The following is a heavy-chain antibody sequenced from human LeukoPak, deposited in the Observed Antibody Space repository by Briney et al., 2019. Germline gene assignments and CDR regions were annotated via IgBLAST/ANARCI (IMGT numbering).Heavy chain of an antibody. J-gene: IGHJ5*02. CDR3: ARDEDLFDP. CDR2: IKPNSGGP. CDR1: GHTFTGYY. Sequence: ASVKVSCKASGHTFTGYYMHWVRQAPGQGLEWMGWIKPNSGGPNYAQTLQGRVTMTRDTSISTACMELSRLRSDDTAVYFCARDEDLFDPWGQGNLVTVSP. V-gene: IGHV1-2*02.